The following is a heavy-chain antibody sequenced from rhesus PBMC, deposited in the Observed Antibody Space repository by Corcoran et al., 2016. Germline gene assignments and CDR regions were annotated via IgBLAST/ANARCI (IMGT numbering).Heavy chain of an antibody. CDR1: GYTFTDYY. CDR2: INPYNGKT. Sequence: QVQLVQSGAEVKKPGSSVKVSCKASGYTFTDYYMHWVRQAPRKGLEWKGWINPYNGKTTYAQKFQGRVTMTSDTSTSTAYMELSSLRSEDTAVYYCARGYCSGIYCYVGYYFDYWGQGVLVTVSS. CDR3: ARGYCSGIYCYVGYYFDY. V-gene: IGHV1S2*01. D-gene: IGHD2-27*01. J-gene: IGHJ4*01.